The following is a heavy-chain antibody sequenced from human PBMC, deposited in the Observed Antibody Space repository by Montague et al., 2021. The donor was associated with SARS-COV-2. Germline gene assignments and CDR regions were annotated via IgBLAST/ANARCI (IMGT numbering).Heavy chain of an antibody. V-gene: IGHV4-59*01. D-gene: IGHD3-10*01. J-gene: IGHJ6*02. CDR2: GYYSCST. Sequence: SETLSLTCTVSGGSISSYYWSWIRQPPGKGLELVGYGYYSCSTNYNPSLKIRVTISVDTSKNQFSLKLSSVTAADTAVYYCDREGSGRGYYSYGMDVWGQGTLVTVSS. CDR3: DREGSGRGYYSYGMDV. CDR1: GGSISSYY.